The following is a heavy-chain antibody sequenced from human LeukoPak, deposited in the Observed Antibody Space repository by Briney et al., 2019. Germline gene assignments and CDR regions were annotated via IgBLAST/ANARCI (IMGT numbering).Heavy chain of an antibody. Sequence: SETLSLTCAVYGGSFSGYYWSWIRQPPGKGLEWIGEINHSGSTNYNPSLKSRVTISVDTSKNQFSLKLSSVTAADTAVYYCAREGLAAGEYSLYYYYYMDVWGKGTTVTVSS. D-gene: IGHD6-13*01. CDR1: GGSFSGYY. J-gene: IGHJ6*03. CDR2: INHSGST. V-gene: IGHV4-34*01. CDR3: AREGLAAGEYSLYYYYYMDV.